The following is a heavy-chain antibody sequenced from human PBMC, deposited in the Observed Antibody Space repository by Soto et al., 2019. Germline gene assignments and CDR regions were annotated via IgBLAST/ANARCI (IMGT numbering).Heavy chain of an antibody. Sequence: QLQLQESGSGLVKPSQTLSLTCAVSGGSISSGGYSWSWIRQPPGKGLEWIGYIYHSGSTYYNPSLKSRVPISVGMSKTQFSLKLSSVPAADTAVYYCARGGVDDSIGPSGVDYWGQGTLVTVSS. CDR3: ARGGVDDSIGPSGVDY. CDR2: IYHSGST. CDR1: GGSISSGGYS. J-gene: IGHJ4*02. V-gene: IGHV4-30-2*01. D-gene: IGHD3-22*01.